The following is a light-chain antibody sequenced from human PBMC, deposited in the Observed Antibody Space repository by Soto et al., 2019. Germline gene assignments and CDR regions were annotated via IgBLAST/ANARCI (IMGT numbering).Light chain of an antibody. Sequence: QSVLTQPASVAGCPGQSTTISCAGTSSDVGGYDFVSWYQHHPGRAPKLLIYEVSGRPSGVSYRFSGSKSGNTASLIISGLQAEDEAYYYCSSYGSSGTSVFGTGTKVTVL. CDR3: SSYGSSGTSV. V-gene: IGLV2-14*01. J-gene: IGLJ1*01. CDR2: EVS. CDR1: SSDVGGYDF.